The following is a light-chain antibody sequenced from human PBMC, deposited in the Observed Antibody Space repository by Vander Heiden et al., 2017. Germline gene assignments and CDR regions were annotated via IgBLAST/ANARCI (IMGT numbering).Light chain of an antibody. J-gene: IGKJ5*01. V-gene: IGKV1-33*01. CDR3: QQYYNHPPIT. Sequence: IQLPQSPSSLSASVGDRVTITCQASQDISNYLNGYQQKSWKAPKLLIYDASNLETGVPSRFSGSGGWTDFTFTISSLQPEDISTYYCQQYYNHPPITFGQGTRLEIK. CDR1: QDISNY. CDR2: DAS.